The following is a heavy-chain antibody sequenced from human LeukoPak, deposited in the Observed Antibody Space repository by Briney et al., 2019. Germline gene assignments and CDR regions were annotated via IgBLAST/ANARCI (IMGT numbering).Heavy chain of an antibody. Sequence: GGSLRLSCAASGFTFSTYAMSWVRQAPGKGLEWVSPISGGGGSTYYADSVKGRFSISRDNSKNTLYLQMNSLGAEDTAVYYCAKCVGLVDPFDYWGQGTLVTVSS. V-gene: IGHV3-23*01. CDR2: ISGGGGST. D-gene: IGHD5-12*01. CDR3: AKCVGLVDPFDY. CDR1: GFTFSTYA. J-gene: IGHJ4*02.